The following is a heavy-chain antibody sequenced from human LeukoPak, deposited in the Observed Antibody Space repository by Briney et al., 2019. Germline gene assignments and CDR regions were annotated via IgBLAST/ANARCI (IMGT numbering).Heavy chain of an antibody. CDR1: GFTFSSYS. CDR2: ISSSSSYI. CDR3: ARGVGATTDFDY. J-gene: IGHJ4*02. D-gene: IGHD1-26*01. Sequence: GGSLRLSCAASGFTFSSYSMNWVRQAPGKGLEWVSSISSSSSYIYYADSVKGRFTISRDNAKNSLYLQMNSLRAEDTAVYYCARGVGATTDFDYWGQGALVTVSS. V-gene: IGHV3-21*01.